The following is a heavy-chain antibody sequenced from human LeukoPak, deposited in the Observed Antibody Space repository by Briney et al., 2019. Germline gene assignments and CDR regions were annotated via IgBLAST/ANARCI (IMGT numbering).Heavy chain of an antibody. V-gene: IGHV6-1*01. CDR3: ARAVGGQSSSWYHFDY. CDR1: GDSVSSNSAA. CDR2: TYYRSKWYN. Sequence: SQTLSLTCAISGDSVSSNSAAWNWIRQSPSRGLEWLGRTYYRSKWYNDYAVSVKSRITINPDTSKNQFSLQLNSVTPEDTAVYYCARAVGGQSSSWYHFDYWGQGTLVTVSS. D-gene: IGHD6-13*01. J-gene: IGHJ4*02.